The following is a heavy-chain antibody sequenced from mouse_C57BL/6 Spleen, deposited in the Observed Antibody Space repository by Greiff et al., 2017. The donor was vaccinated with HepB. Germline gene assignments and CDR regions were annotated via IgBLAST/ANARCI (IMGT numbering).Heavy chain of an antibody. CDR1: GYTFTSYW. D-gene: IGHD1-1*01. J-gene: IGHJ1*03. Sequence: QVQLQQPGAELVKPGASVKLSCKASGYTFTSYWMHWVKQRPGQGLEWIGMIYPNSGSTNYNEKFKSKATLTEDKSSSTAYMQLSSLTSEDSAVCYSARAPYGPDVWGTGTTVTVSS. CDR3: ARAPYGPDV. V-gene: IGHV1-64*01. CDR2: IYPNSGST.